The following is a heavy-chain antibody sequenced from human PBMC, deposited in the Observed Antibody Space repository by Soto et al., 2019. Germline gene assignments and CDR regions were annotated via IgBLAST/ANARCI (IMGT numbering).Heavy chain of an antibody. Sequence: QPGGSLRLSCAASGFTFSSYAMHWVRQAPGKGLEWVAVISYDGSNKYYADSVKGRFTIPRDNSKNTLYLQMNSLRAEDTAVYYCARVQAGSGSYLIGAFDIWGQGTMVTVSS. CDR1: GFTFSSYA. J-gene: IGHJ3*02. CDR2: ISYDGSNK. D-gene: IGHD1-26*01. V-gene: IGHV3-30-3*01. CDR3: ARVQAGSGSYLIGAFDI.